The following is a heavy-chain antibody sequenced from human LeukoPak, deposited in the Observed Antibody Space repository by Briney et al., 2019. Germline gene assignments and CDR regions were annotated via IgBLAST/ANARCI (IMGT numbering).Heavy chain of an antibody. CDR2: IYYSGST. J-gene: IGHJ4*02. CDR3: GRLYSSSLGRVFDY. D-gene: IGHD6-13*01. CDR1: GGSISSYY. V-gene: IGHV4-59*01. Sequence: PSETLSLTCTVSGGSISSYYWSWLRQPPGKGLEWIGYIYYSGSTNYNPSLKSRITISVDTSKNQFSLKLSSVTAADTAVYFCGRLYSSSLGRVFDYWGQGTLVTVSS.